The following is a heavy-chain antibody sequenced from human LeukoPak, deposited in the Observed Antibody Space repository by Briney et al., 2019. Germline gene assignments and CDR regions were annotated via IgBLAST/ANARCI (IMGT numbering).Heavy chain of an antibody. Sequence: ASVKVSCKASGCTFTGYYMHWVRQAPGQGLEWMGWINPNSGGTNYAQKFQGRVTMTRDTSISTAYMELSRLRSDDTAVYYCAREYYDFWSGYYSVADYWGQGTLVTVSS. CDR2: INPNSGGT. D-gene: IGHD3-3*01. J-gene: IGHJ4*02. CDR3: AREYYDFWSGYYSVADY. V-gene: IGHV1-2*02. CDR1: GCTFTGYY.